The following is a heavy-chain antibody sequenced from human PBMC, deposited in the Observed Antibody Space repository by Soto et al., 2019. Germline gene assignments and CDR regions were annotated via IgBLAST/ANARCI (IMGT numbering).Heavy chain of an antibody. CDR3: ARAQLRNSAWYFDL. CDR2: IYYSGSA. J-gene: IGHJ2*01. V-gene: IGHV4-28*03. D-gene: IGHD1-7*01. Sequence: SETLSLTCAVSGYSISSSNWWGWIRQPPGKGLEWIGYIYYSGSAYYNPSLKSRVTMSVDTSKNQFSLKLSSVTAVDTAVYYCARAQLRNSAWYFDLWGRGTLVTVSS. CDR1: GYSISSSNW.